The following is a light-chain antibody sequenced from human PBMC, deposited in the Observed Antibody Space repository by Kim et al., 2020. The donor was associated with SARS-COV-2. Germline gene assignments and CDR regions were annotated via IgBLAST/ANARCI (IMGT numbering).Light chain of an antibody. CDR3: NSRDSSGNHVV. Sequence: LRQTGRIKCQGEIVRSYYASWYRQKPIQAPVLVFYGKNNRPSRIPAQLSCSSSGNTASLTITWAQSEDEAVYYSNSRDSSGNHVVFGGGTQLTVL. CDR2: GKN. J-gene: IGLJ2*01. V-gene: IGLV3-19*01. CDR1: IVRSYY.